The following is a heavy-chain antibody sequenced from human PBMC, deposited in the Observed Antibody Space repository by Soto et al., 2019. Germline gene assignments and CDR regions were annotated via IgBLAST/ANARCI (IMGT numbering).Heavy chain of an antibody. CDR1: GYTFTSYA. J-gene: IGHJ4*02. CDR2: INAGNGNT. Sequence: QVQLVQSGAEEKKPGASVKVSCKASGYTFTSYAMHWVRQAPGQRLEWMGWINAGNGNTKYSQKFQGRGTITRDTSASTAYKELSSLRSEDTAVYYCARAWVVVTAPDYWGQGTLGTVSS. V-gene: IGHV1-3*05. CDR3: ARAWVVVTAPDY. D-gene: IGHD2-21*02.